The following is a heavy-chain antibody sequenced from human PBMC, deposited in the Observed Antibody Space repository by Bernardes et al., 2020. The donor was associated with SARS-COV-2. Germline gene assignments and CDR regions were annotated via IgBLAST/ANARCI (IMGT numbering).Heavy chain of an antibody. V-gene: IGHV4-59*01. CDR3: ARGTLLQATDHYFGY. Sequence: LIPRVSGGSIRRYYWNWIRQPPGKGLEWIGYINDRGSSYYNPSLESLVTISVDTSKKQFSLRRSSVTAADTAVYSCARGTLLQATDHYFGYWGPGALVTVSS. CDR1: GGSIRRYY. J-gene: IGHJ4*02. CDR2: INDRGSS. D-gene: IGHD2-21*01.